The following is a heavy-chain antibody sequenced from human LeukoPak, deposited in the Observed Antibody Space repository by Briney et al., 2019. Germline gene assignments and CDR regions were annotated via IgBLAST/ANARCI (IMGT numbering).Heavy chain of an antibody. Sequence: ASVKVSCKASGYTFTSYYMHWVRQAPGQGLEWMGIINPSGGSTSYAQKFQGRVTITADKSTSTAYMELSSLRSEDTAVYYCARDPSTTVTARDYWGQGTLVTVSS. CDR2: INPSGGST. CDR3: ARDPSTTVTARDY. J-gene: IGHJ4*02. V-gene: IGHV1-46*01. D-gene: IGHD4-4*01. CDR1: GYTFTSYY.